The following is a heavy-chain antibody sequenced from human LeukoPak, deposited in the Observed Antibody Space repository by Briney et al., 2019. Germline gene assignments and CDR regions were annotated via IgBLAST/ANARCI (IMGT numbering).Heavy chain of an antibody. V-gene: IGHV1-18*01. CDR2: ISAYNGNT. Sequence: GASVKVSCKASGYTFTSYGISWMRQAPGQGLEWMGWISAYNGNTNYAQKLQGRVTMTTDTSTSTAYMELRSLRSDDTAVYYCAREKYYDFWSGYPADYWGQGTLVTVSS. CDR1: GYTFTSYG. CDR3: AREKYYDFWSGYPADY. D-gene: IGHD3-3*01. J-gene: IGHJ4*02.